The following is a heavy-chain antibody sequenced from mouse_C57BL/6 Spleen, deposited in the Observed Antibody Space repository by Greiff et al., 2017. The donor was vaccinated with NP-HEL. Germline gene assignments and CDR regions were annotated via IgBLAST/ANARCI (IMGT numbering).Heavy chain of an antibody. V-gene: IGHV8-12*01. D-gene: IGHD1-1*01. CDR3: ARTPSYYGSSYVAFAY. Sequence: QVTLKVSGPGILQSSQTLSLTCSFSGFSLSTSGMGVSWIRQPSGKGLEWLAHIYWDDDKRYNPSLKSRLTISKDTSRNQVFLKITSVDTADTATYYCARTPSYYGSSYVAFAYWGQGTLVTVSA. CDR2: IYWDDDK. CDR1: GFSLSTSGMG. J-gene: IGHJ3*01.